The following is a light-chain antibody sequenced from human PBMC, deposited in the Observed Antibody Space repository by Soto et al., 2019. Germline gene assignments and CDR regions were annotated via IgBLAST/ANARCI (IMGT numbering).Light chain of an antibody. Sequence: QSVLTQPPSVSGAPGQRVTISCTGSSSNIGAGYDVHWYQQLPGTAPKLLIYGNSNRPSGVPDRFSGSKSGTSASLAITGVQDEDEADYYCQSYDRSLSVVFGGGNKLTVL. CDR2: GNS. CDR3: QSYDRSLSVV. CDR1: SSNIGAGYD. V-gene: IGLV1-40*01. J-gene: IGLJ2*01.